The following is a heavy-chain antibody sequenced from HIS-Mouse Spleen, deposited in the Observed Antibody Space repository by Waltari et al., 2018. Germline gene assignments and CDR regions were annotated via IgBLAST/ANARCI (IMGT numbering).Heavy chain of an antibody. J-gene: IGHJ4*02. CDR2: ISYDGSNK. D-gene: IGHD5-12*01. CDR1: GFPFSSYA. V-gene: IGHV3-30*04. CDR3: AREVEYSGYDY. Sequence: QVQLVESGGGVVQPGRSLRLSCAASGFPFSSYAMHWVRQAPGKGLEWVAVISYDGSNKYYADSVKGRFTISRDNSKNTLYLQMNSLRAEDTAVYYCAREVEYSGYDYWGQGTLVTVSS.